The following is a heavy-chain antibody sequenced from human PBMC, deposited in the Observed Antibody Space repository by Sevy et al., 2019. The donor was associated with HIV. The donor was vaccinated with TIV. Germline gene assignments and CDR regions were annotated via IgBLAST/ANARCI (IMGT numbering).Heavy chain of an antibody. V-gene: IGHV4-59*01. D-gene: IGHD6-13*01. CDR2: IHSSGST. J-gene: IGHJ6*02. CDR3: AREYSSSETLDV. Sequence: SETLSLTCTVSGGSIHNSYWSWIRQSPGKGLEWIGYIHSSGSTNGNPSLKGRVTISVDTSKNQFSLKLKPGTAADSSIYYCAREYSSSETLDVWGQGTTVTVSS. CDR1: GGSIHNSY.